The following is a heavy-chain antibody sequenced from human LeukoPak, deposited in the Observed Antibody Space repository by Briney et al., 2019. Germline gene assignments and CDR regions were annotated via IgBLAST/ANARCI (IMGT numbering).Heavy chain of an antibody. J-gene: IGHJ5*02. CDR3: ARGRTYRSSSWFDP. V-gene: IGHV4-59*01. D-gene: IGHD6-6*01. Sequence: EPGGSLRLSCAASGFTFSSYAMSWVRQAPGKVLEWIGYISYSGNTNYNPSLKSRVTISVDTSKNQFSLKLSSVTAADTAVYYCARGRTYRSSSWFDPWGQGTLVTVSS. CDR1: GFTFSSYA. CDR2: ISYSGNT.